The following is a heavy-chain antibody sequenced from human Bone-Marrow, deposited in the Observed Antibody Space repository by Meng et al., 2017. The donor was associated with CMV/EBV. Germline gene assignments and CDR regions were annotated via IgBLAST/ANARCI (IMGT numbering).Heavy chain of an antibody. CDR3: AREAFGFGFDF. V-gene: IGHV4-30-2*01. CDR2: IYHSGST. D-gene: IGHD3-10*01. Sequence: CTLSAGSITSGDSSCSWIRQPPGKGLEWIVYIYHSGSTSYNPSLKSRVTISVDRSRHQFSLILTSVTAADTAVYYCAREAFGFGFDFWGQGTLVTVSS. CDR1: AGSITSGDSS. J-gene: IGHJ4*02.